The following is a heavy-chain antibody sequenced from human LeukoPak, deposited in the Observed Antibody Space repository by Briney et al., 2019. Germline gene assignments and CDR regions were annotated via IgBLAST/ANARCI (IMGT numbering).Heavy chain of an antibody. Sequence: SEALSHTPAVSGVSLYKYYGSSVSPTPGRRLEWIGESKHSVYTSDSPSLKSQVTLSKDTSRKQVSLHLRSVTVADTGIYYCTRMATGHDYWGRGTLVSVSS. J-gene: IGHJ4*02. D-gene: IGHD5-12*01. CDR2: SKHSVYT. CDR1: GVSLYKYY. CDR3: TRMATGHDY. V-gene: IGHV4-34*01.